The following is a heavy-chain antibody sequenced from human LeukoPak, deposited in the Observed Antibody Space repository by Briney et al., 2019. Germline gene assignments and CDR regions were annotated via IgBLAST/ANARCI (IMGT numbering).Heavy chain of an antibody. J-gene: IGHJ4*02. Sequence: PGGSLRLSCAASGFTLSTYWMHWVRQAPGKGLVWVSRINNDGTNTAYAESVKGRFTISRDNAKNTLYLQMNSLRAEDTALYYCAKAPPYSSGWFQYYFDYWGQGTLVTVSS. CDR2: INNDGTNT. D-gene: IGHD6-19*01. V-gene: IGHV3-74*01. CDR1: GFTLSTYW. CDR3: AKAPPYSSGWFQYYFDY.